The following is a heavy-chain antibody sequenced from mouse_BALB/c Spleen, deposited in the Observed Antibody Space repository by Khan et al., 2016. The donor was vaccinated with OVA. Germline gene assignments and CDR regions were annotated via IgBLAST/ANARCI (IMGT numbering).Heavy chain of an antibody. CDR3: ARSGQLGLRGGFTY. J-gene: IGHJ3*01. CDR2: INPSNDYT. CDR1: GYTFTTYT. Sequence: QVQLKESGAELARPGASVKMSCKTSGYTFTTYTLHWVKQRPGRSLEWIGYINPSNDYTNYNQKFKDKSTLTADKSSSTAYIQLSSLTSEDSAGYYCARSGQLGLRGGFTYWGQGTLVTVSA. V-gene: IGHV1-4*01. D-gene: IGHD3-2*01.